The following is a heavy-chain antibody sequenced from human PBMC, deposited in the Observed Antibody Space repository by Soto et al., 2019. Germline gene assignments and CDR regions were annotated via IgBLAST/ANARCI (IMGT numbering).Heavy chain of an antibody. V-gene: IGHV4-61*08. J-gene: IGHJ6*02. CDR2: IYYSGST. Sequence: SGSMELSCTVSGGCVCSAGYSGCWIRQPPGKGLEWIGYIYYSGSTNYNPSLKSRVTISVDTSKNQFSLKLSSVTAADTAVYYCAREENWNYNYGMDVWGQGTTVTVSS. CDR1: GGCVCSAGYS. D-gene: IGHD1-1*01. CDR3: AREENWNYNYGMDV.